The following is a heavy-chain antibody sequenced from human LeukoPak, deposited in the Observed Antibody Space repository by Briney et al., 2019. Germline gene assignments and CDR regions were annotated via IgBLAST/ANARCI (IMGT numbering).Heavy chain of an antibody. V-gene: IGHV4-34*01. CDR2: INHSGST. Sequence: SETLSLTCAVYGGSFGGYYWSWIRQPPGKGLEWIGEINHSGSTNYNSSLKSRVTISVDTSKNQFSLKLNSVTAADTAVYYCARASQYTSSWYLHYWGQGTLVTVSS. J-gene: IGHJ4*02. D-gene: IGHD6-13*01. CDR3: ARASQYTSSWYLHY. CDR1: GGSFGGYY.